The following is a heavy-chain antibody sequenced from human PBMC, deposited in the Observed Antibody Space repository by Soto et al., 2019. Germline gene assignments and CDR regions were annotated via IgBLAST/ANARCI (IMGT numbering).Heavy chain of an antibody. CDR3: ARGLQSYYMDV. CDR2: INHSGST. D-gene: IGHD4-4*01. CDR1: GGSFSGYY. J-gene: IGHJ6*03. V-gene: IGHV4-34*01. Sequence: SETLSLTCAVYGGSFSGYYWSWIRQPPGKGLEWIGEINHSGSTNYNPSLKSRVTISVDTSKNQFSLKLSSVTAADTAVYYCARGLQSYYMDVWGKGTTVTVSS.